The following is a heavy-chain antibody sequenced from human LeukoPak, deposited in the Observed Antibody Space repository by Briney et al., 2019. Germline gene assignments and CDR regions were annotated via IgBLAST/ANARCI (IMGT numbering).Heavy chain of an antibody. CDR2: IYYSGST. D-gene: IGHD3-10*01. CDR3: ARDGVSGSGSY. V-gene: IGHV4-39*02. CDR1: GGSISSSSYY. J-gene: IGHJ4*02. Sequence: SETLSLTCTVSGGSISSSSYYWGWIRQPPGKGLEWIGSIYYSGSTYYNPSLKSRVTISVDTSKNQFSLKLSSVTAADTAVYYCARDGVSGSGSYWGQGTLVTVSS.